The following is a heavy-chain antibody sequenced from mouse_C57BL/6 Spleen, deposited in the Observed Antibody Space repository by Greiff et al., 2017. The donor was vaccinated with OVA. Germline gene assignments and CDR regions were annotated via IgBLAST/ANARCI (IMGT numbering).Heavy chain of an antibody. CDR2: IWGVGGT. D-gene: IGHD1-1*01. Sequence: VKLMESGPGLVAPSQSLSITCTVSGFSLTSYGVAWVRQSPGKGLEWLGVIWGVGGTNYNSALKSRLSISKDNSKSQVFLKMNSLQTDDTAMYYCARSIITTMDYWGQGTSVTVSS. CDR3: ARSIITTMDY. CDR1: GFSLTSYG. J-gene: IGHJ4*01. V-gene: IGHV2-6*01.